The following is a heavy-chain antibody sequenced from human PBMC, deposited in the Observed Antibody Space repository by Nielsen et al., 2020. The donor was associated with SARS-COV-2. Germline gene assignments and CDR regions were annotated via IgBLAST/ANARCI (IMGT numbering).Heavy chain of an antibody. CDR2: IWYDGSNK. CDR3: ARDGATPAFDI. J-gene: IGHJ3*02. D-gene: IGHD5-12*01. V-gene: IGHV3-33*01. Sequence: GESLKISCAASGFTFSSYGMHWVRQAPGKGLEWVAVIWYDGSNKYYADSVKGRFTISRDNSKNTLYLQMNSLRAEVTAVYYCARDGATPAFDIWGQGTMVTVSS. CDR1: GFTFSSYG.